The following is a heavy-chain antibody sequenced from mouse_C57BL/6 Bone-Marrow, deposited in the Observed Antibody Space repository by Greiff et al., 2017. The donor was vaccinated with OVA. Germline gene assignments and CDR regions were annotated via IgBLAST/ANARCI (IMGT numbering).Heavy chain of an antibody. D-gene: IGHD2-3*01. V-gene: IGHV1-52*01. CDR2: IDPSDSET. Sequence: VKLQQPGAELVRPGSSVKLSCKASGYTFTSYWMHWVKQRPIQGLEWIGNIDPSDSETHYNQKFKDKATLTVDKSSSTAYMQLSSLTSEDSAVYYCARGRDDGYYVRAMDYWGQGTSVTVSS. CDR1: GYTFTSYW. J-gene: IGHJ4*01. CDR3: ARGRDDGYYVRAMDY.